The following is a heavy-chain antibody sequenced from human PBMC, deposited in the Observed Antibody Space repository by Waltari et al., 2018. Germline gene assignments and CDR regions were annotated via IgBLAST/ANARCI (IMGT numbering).Heavy chain of an antibody. J-gene: IGHJ4*02. D-gene: IGHD3-22*01. CDR1: GGSIRSSSYY. Sequence: QLQLQESGPGLVKPSETLSLTCTVSGGSIRSSSYYWGWIRQPPGKGLEWIGSIYYSGSTYYNPSLKSRVTISVDTSKNQFSLKLSSVTAADTAVYYCARPLPPYYYDSSGYWAYWGQGTLVTVSS. CDR2: IYYSGST. V-gene: IGHV4-39*01. CDR3: ARPLPPYYYDSSGYWAY.